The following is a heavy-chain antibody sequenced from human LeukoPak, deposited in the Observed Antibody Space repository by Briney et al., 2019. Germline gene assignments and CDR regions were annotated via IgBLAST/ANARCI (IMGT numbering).Heavy chain of an antibody. V-gene: IGHV1-18*01. D-gene: IGHD1-26*01. CDR2: ISAYNGNT. J-gene: IGHJ4*02. CDR1: GYTFTSYG. CDR3: ARGRNQWEPDQFDY. Sequence: ASVKVSCKASGYTFTSYGISWVRQAPGQGLEWMGWISAYNGNTNHAQKLQGRVTITRDTSASTAYMELSSLRSEDTAVYYCARGRNQWEPDQFDYWGQGTLVTVSS.